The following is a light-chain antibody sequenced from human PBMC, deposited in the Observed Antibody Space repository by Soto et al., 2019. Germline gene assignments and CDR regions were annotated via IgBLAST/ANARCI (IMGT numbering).Light chain of an antibody. CDR1: QSVRSW. CDR2: DAS. J-gene: IGKJ4*01. V-gene: IGKV1-5*01. CDR3: QQYDNYPLT. Sequence: TQSPGTVSVSPGERATLSCRASQSVRSWLAWYQQKPGKAPKFLIYDASSLESGVPSRFSGSGSGTEFTLTISSLQPDDFATYYCQQYDNYPLTFGGGTKVDIK.